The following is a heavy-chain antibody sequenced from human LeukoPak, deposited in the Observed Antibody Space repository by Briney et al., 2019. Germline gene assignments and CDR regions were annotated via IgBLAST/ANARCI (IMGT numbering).Heavy chain of an antibody. D-gene: IGHD3-10*01. CDR1: GDSLSSYY. CDR2: IYYSGST. CDR3: ARDKGVWFGELLGWFDP. V-gene: IGHV4-59*01. J-gene: IGHJ5*02. Sequence: SSETLSLTCTVSGDSLSSYYWSWIRQPPGKGLEWIGYIYYSGSTNYNPSLKSRVTISVDTSKNQFSLKLSSVTAADTAVYYCARDKGVWFGELLGWFDPWGQGTLVTVSS.